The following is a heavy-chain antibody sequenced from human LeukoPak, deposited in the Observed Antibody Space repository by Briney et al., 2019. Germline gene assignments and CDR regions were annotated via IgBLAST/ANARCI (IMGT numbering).Heavy chain of an antibody. CDR1: GYTFTGYY. Sequence: ASVKVSCKASGYTFTGYYMHWVRQAPGLGLEWMGWINPNSGGTNYAQKFQGRVTMTRDTSISTAYMELSRLRSDDTAVYYCARALGYSSSWDFDYWGQGTLVTVSS. CDR3: ARALGYSSSWDFDY. D-gene: IGHD6-13*01. V-gene: IGHV1-2*02. J-gene: IGHJ4*02. CDR2: INPNSGGT.